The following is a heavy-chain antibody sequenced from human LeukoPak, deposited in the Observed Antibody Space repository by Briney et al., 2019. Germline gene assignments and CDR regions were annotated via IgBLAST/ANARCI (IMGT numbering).Heavy chain of an antibody. Sequence: GRSLRLSCAASGFTFSSYGMHWVRQAPGKGLEWVAVIWYDGSNKYYADSVKGRFTISRDKSKNTLYLQMNSLRAEDTAVYYCAKISDYSNFLDYWGPGTLVTVSS. CDR2: IWYDGSNK. D-gene: IGHD4-11*01. J-gene: IGHJ4*02. CDR1: GFTFSSYG. V-gene: IGHV3-33*03. CDR3: AKISDYSNFLDY.